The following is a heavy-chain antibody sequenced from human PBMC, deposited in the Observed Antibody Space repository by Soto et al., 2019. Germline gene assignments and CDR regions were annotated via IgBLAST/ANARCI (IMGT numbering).Heavy chain of an antibody. Sequence: PSETLSLTCSVSGDSISNLDYFWAWIRQPPGQALEYLGYIYKSATTYYNPSFESRVAISVDTSKSQFSLNVTSVTAADTAVYFCARGRYCLTGRCFPNWFDSWGQGALVTV. CDR2: IYKSATT. V-gene: IGHV4-30-4*01. J-gene: IGHJ5*01. CDR1: GDSISNLDYF. D-gene: IGHD7-27*01. CDR3: ARGRYCLTGRCFPNWFDS.